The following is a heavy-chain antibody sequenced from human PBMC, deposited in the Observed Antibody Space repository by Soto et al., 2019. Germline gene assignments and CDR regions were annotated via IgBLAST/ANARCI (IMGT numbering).Heavy chain of an antibody. CDR3: ARALYSYGDFDY. Sequence: PSETLSLTCTVSGGSISSGDYYWSWIRQPPGKGLEWIGYIYYSGSTYYNPSLKSRVTISVDTSKNQFSLKLSSVTAADTAVYYCARALYSYGDFDYWRQGTLVTVSS. CDR1: GGSISSGDYY. V-gene: IGHV4-30-4*01. D-gene: IGHD5-18*01. CDR2: IYYSGST. J-gene: IGHJ4*02.